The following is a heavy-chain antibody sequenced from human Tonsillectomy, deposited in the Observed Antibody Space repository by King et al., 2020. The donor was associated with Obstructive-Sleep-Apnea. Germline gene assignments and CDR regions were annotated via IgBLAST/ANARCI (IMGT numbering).Heavy chain of an antibody. Sequence: VQLVESGGGLVQPGGSLRLSCEASGFTFSSYWVNWVRQAPGKGLEWVANINQDGSEKNYVDSVKGRFSVSRDNAKNSLYLQMNSLRVEDTAVYYCARDRGLTVYYFYGMDVWGQGTTVTVSS. CDR3: ARDRGLTVYYFYGMDV. V-gene: IGHV3-7*03. D-gene: IGHD3-10*01. J-gene: IGHJ6*02. CDR1: GFTFSSYW. CDR2: INQDGSEK.